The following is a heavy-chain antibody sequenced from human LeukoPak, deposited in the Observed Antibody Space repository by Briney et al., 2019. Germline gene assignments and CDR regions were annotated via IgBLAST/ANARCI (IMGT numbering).Heavy chain of an antibody. V-gene: IGHV4-34*01. CDR1: GGSFSGYY. CDR3: ARGPTYYYDSSGYP. Sequence: PSETLSLTCAVYGGSFSGYYWSWIRQPPGKGLEWIGEINHSGSTNYNPSLKSRVTISVDTPKNQFSLKLSSVTAADTAVYYCARGPTYYYDSSGYPWGQGTLVTVSS. CDR2: INHSGST. D-gene: IGHD3-22*01. J-gene: IGHJ5*02.